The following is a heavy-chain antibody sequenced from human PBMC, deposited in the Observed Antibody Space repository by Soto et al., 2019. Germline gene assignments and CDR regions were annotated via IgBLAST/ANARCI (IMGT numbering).Heavy chain of an antibody. CDR1: GGSISSGGYY. V-gene: IGHV4-31*03. CDR3: ARDQYYDFWSGYYN. D-gene: IGHD3-3*01. CDR2: IYYSGST. J-gene: IGHJ4*02. Sequence: PSETLSLTCTISGGSISSGGYYWSWIRQHPGKGLEWIGYIYYSGSTYYNPSLKSRVTISVDTSKNQFSLKLSSVTAADTAVYYCARDQYYDFWSGYYNWAQGTLVTVSS.